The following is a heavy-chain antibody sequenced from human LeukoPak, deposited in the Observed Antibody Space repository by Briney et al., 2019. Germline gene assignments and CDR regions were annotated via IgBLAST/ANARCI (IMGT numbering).Heavy chain of an antibody. V-gene: IGHV4-30-4*01. D-gene: IGHD3-16*01. CDR3: ASQSPLGGLFDP. CDR2: IYYSGST. J-gene: IGHJ5*02. Sequence: PSQTLSLTCTVSGGSISSGDYYWSWIRQPPGKGLEWIGYIYYSGSTYHNPSLKSRVTISVDTSKNQFSLKLSSVTAADTAVYYCASQSPLGGLFDPWGQGTLVTVSS. CDR1: GGSISSGDYY.